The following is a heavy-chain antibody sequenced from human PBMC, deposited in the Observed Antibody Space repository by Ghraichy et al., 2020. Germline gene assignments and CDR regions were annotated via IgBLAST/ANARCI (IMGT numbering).Heavy chain of an antibody. D-gene: IGHD1-7*01. J-gene: IGHJ3*02. CDR3: ARGGGPGTTGDAFDI. V-gene: IGHV1-2*06. Sequence: ASVKVSCKASGYTFTGYYMHWVRQAPGQGLEWMGRINPNSGGTNYAQKFQGRVTMTRDTSISTAYMELSRLRSDDTAVYYCARGGGPGTTGDAFDIWGQGTMVTVSS. CDR2: INPNSGGT. CDR1: GYTFTGYY.